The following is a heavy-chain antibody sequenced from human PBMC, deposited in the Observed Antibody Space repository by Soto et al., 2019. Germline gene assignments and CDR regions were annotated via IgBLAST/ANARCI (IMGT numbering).Heavy chain of an antibody. D-gene: IGHD3-3*01. J-gene: IGHJ4*02. CDR2: IRSKAYGGTT. Sequence: HPGGSLRLSCTASGFTFGDYAMSWFRQAPGKGLEWVGFIRSKAYGGTTEYAASVKGRFTISRDDSKSIAYLQMNSLKTDDTAMYYCARAQPDRSGHNYLDYWGKGTLVTVSS. V-gene: IGHV3-49*03. CDR1: GFTFGDYA. CDR3: ARAQPDRSGHNYLDY.